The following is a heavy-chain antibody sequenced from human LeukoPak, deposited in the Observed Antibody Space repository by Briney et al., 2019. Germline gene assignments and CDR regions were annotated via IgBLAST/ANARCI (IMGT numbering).Heavy chain of an antibody. D-gene: IGHD6-13*01. CDR1: GASMSNHS. CDR3: ASRPGGSTWYGVFDY. CDR2: IYDSETT. V-gene: IGHV4-59*11. J-gene: IGHJ4*02. Sequence: PSETLSLTCTVSGASMSNHSWSWIRQPPGKGLEWIGYIYDSETTNYNPSLNSRVTMSVDTSKNRFSLKLSSVTAADTALYYCASRPGGSTWYGVFDYWSRGTLVTVSS.